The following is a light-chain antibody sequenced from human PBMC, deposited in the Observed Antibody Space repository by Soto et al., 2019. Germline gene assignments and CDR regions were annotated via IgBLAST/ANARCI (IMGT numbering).Light chain of an antibody. CDR2: EVS. J-gene: IGLJ2*01. Sequence: QSALTQPASVSGSPGQWITISCTGTSSNVGGYNYVSWYQHHPGKAPKLMIYEVSNRPSGVSNRFSGSKSGNTASLTISGRQAEDEADYYCSSYPSSSLLAVVFGAGTKVTVL. V-gene: IGLV2-14*01. CDR1: SSNVGGYNY. CDR3: SSYPSSSLLAVV.